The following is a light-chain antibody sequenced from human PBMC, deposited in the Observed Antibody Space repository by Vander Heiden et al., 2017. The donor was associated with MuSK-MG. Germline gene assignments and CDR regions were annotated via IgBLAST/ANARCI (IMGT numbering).Light chain of an antibody. J-gene: IGLJ2*01. Sequence: QSVLTQPPPVSGAPGQRVTISCTGSSSNIGAGYDVHWYQQLPGTAPKLLIYGNSNRPSAVPDRFSGSKSGTSASLAIAGLQAEDEADYYCQSYDSSLSGSSVVFGGGTKLTVL. CDR1: SSNIGAGYD. CDR2: GNS. CDR3: QSYDSSLSGSSVV. V-gene: IGLV1-40*01.